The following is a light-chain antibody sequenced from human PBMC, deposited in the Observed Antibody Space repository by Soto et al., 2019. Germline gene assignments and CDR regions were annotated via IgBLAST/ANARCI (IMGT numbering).Light chain of an antibody. CDR2: TAS. Sequence: EMVLTQSPATLSLSPGESATLSCRASQNVGHNFALYQQKSGQPPRLLIHTASSRATGIPARFSGYGSRTDFTLTISSLEPEDIAVYYCQERSRWPRATFGGGTKVEIK. V-gene: IGKV3-11*01. J-gene: IGKJ4*01. CDR3: QERSRWPRAT. CDR1: QNVGHN.